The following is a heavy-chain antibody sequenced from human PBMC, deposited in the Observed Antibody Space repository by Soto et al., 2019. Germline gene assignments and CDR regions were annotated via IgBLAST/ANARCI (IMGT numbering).Heavy chain of an antibody. V-gene: IGHV3-21*01. J-gene: IGHJ5*02. CDR3: ARDTYDYGSGSYGP. CDR1: GFTFSSYS. Sequence: EVPLVESGGGLVKPGGSLRLSCAASGFTFSSYSMNWVRQAPGKGLEWVSSISSSSSYIYYADSVKGRFTISRDNAKNSLYLRMNSLRAEDTAVYYCARDTYDYGSGSYGPWGQGSLVTVSS. CDR2: ISSSSSYI. D-gene: IGHD3-10*01.